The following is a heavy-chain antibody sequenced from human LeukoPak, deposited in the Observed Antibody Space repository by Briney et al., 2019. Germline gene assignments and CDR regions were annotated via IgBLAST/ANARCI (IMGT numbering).Heavy chain of an antibody. CDR3: ARQWKY. Sequence: SETLSLTCSVSGGSVSSGSYYWSWIRQPPGKGLEWIGYISYSGSTNYNPSLKSRVAISVDTSKNQFSLKLSSVTAADTAVYYCARQWKYWGQGTLVTVSS. CDR1: GGSVSSGSYY. D-gene: IGHD1-1*01. CDR2: ISYSGST. J-gene: IGHJ4*02. V-gene: IGHV4-61*01.